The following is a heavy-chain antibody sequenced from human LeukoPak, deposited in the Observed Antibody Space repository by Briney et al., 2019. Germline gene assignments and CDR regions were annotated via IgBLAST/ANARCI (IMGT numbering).Heavy chain of an antibody. D-gene: IGHD3-10*01. CDR1: GGSISSGSYC. V-gene: IGHV4-61*09. J-gene: IGHJ6*03. Sequence: SETLSLTCTVSGGSISSGSYCWSWIRQPAGKGLEWIGHIHTSGSTNYNPALKSRVTISADTSKSQFSLKLGSVTAADTAVYYCARDPGLMVRGSRRGYDGNYYYMDVWGKGTTVTISS. CDR2: IHTSGST. CDR3: ARDPGLMVRGSRRGYDGNYYYMDV.